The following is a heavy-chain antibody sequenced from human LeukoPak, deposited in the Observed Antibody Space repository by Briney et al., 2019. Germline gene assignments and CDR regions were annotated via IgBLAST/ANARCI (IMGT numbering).Heavy chain of an antibody. CDR1: GFTFSTYG. V-gene: IGHV3-30*18. J-gene: IGHJ4*02. Sequence: GGSLRLSCAASGFTFSTYGMQWVRQAPGKGLEWVAVISYDGSNKYYADSVKGRFTISRDNSKNTLYLQMNSLRAEDTAVYYCAKDISSAGATPFDYWGQGTLVTVSS. D-gene: IGHD1-26*01. CDR2: ISYDGSNK. CDR3: AKDISSAGATPFDY.